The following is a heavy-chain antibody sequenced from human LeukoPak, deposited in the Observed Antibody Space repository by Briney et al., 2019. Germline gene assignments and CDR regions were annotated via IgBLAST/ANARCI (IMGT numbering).Heavy chain of an antibody. CDR2: ISYDGNKK. Sequence: GGSLRLSCAASGFSFSSFGMHGVRQAPGKGLEWVAVISYDGNKKYYGDSVKGRFTISRDNSMNTLYLKMNSLRADDTAVYYCSRDPRGIALAGTYDYWGQGILVTVSS. CDR3: SRDPRGIALAGTYDY. D-gene: IGHD6-19*01. V-gene: IGHV3-30*03. J-gene: IGHJ4*02. CDR1: GFSFSSFG.